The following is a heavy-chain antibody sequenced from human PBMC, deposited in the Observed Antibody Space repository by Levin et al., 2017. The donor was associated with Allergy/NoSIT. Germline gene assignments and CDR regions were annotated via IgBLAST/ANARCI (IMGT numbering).Heavy chain of an antibody. D-gene: IGHD1-1*01. J-gene: IGHJ2*01. CDR2: LSSNGGNT. CDR3: ARGGYNWNDWYLDL. V-gene: IGHV3-64*01. CDR1: GFTFSSYA. Sequence: PGGSLRLSCAASGFTFSSYAMHWVRQAPGKGLEYVSALSSNGGNTYYGNSVKGRFTISRDNSKNTVYLHMGSLRAEDMAVYYCARGGYNWNDWYLDLWGRGTLVTVSS.